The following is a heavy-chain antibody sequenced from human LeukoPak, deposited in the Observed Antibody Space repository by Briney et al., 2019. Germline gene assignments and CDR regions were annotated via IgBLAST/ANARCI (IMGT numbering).Heavy chain of an antibody. CDR3: ARAHSLKAHFDY. V-gene: IGHV3-53*04. CDR1: GFTVSTNY. CDR2: MYRSGNT. J-gene: IGHJ4*02. Sequence: PGGSLRLSCAASGFTVSTNYMSWVRQAPGKGLEWVAVMYRSGNTYYADSVKSRFTISRHNSKNTLWPQMNSLRTEDTAMYYCARAHSLKAHFDYWGQGTLVTVSS. D-gene: IGHD5-18*01.